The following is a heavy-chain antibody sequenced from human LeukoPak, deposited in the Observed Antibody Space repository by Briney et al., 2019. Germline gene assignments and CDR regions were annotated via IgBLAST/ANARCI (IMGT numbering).Heavy chain of an antibody. J-gene: IGHJ5*02. D-gene: IGHD1-26*01. V-gene: IGHV1-18*01. Sequence: ASVKVSCKASGYTFTTYGISWVRQAPGHGLEWMGYISGRSDDENYADNFQGRLTMTTDTPTNTAYMELGSLTSDDTAVYYCARDWDGRTDCFDPWGQGTLVTVSS. CDR2: ISGRSDDE. CDR3: ARDWDGRTDCFDP. CDR1: GYTFTTYG.